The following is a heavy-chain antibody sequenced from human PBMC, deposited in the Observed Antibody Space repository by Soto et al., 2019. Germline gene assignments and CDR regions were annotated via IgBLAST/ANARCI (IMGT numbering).Heavy chain of an antibody. CDR2: IYPGDSDT. CDR1: GYSFTSYH. D-gene: IGHD6-13*01. Sequence: PGESLKISCKGSGYSFTSYHIVWVRQMPGKGLEWMGIIYPGDSDTRYSPSFQGQVTISADKSISTAYLQWSSLKASDTAMYYCARTSAAGKYYDGMDVWGQGTTVTVS. CDR3: ARTSAAGKYYDGMDV. V-gene: IGHV5-51*01. J-gene: IGHJ6*02.